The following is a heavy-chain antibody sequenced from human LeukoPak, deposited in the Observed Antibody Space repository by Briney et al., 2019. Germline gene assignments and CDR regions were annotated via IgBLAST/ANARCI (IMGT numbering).Heavy chain of an antibody. D-gene: IGHD6-13*01. CDR1: GFTFSDSF. CDR2: SRYKADSYTA. CDR3: ATSSWYRLAY. V-gene: IGHV3-72*01. J-gene: IGHJ4*02. Sequence: GGSLRLSCAASGFTFSDSFMSWVRQAPGKGLEWVGRSRYKADSYTAEYAASVKGRFAISRDESKNSLYLQISSLETEDAAVYYCATSSWYRLAYWSQGSLVTVSS.